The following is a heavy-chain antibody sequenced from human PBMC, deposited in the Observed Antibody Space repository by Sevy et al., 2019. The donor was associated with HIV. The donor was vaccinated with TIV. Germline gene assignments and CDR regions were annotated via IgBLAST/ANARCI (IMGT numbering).Heavy chain of an antibody. D-gene: IGHD5-18*01. Sequence: GGSLRLSCAASGFTFDDYTMHWVRQAPGKGLEWVSLISWDGGSKYYADSVKGRITISRDNSKNSLYLQMNSLITEDTALYYCAKHSQGYSYGGGMDVWGQGTTVTVSS. CDR1: GFTFDDYT. V-gene: IGHV3-43*01. CDR2: ISWDGGSK. J-gene: IGHJ6*02. CDR3: AKHSQGYSYGGGMDV.